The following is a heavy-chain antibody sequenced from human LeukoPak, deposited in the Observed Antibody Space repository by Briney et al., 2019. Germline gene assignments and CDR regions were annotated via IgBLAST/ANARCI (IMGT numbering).Heavy chain of an antibody. V-gene: IGHV4-39*01. CDR1: DGSISTSSYY. J-gene: IGHJ5*02. Sequence: SETLSLTCTVSDGSISTSSYYWGWIRQPPVVGLEWIGSIYYSGSAYYNPSLKSRVTISVDTSKNQFSLKLSSVTAADTAVYYCARLSLTGHNWFDPWGQGTLVTVSS. CDR2: IYYSGSA. D-gene: IGHD2/OR15-2a*01. CDR3: ARLSLTGHNWFDP.